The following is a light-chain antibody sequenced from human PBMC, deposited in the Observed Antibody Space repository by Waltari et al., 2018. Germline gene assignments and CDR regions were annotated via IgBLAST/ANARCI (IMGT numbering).Light chain of an antibody. CDR1: ALPNQF. Sequence: SYELTQPPPLSVSPGQTASIPCSGDALPNQFGYWYQQKAGQAPVLVIYKDTERPSGIPERFSGSSSGTTVTLTISAVQAEDEADYYCQSADSSGWVFGGGTKLTVL. J-gene: IGLJ3*02. V-gene: IGLV3-25*03. CDR3: QSADSSGWV. CDR2: KDT.